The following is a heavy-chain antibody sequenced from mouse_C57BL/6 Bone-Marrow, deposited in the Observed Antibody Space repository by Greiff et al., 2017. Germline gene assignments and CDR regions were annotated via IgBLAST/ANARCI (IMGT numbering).Heavy chain of an antibody. CDR1: GYTFTSYW. D-gene: IGHD2-4*01. V-gene: IGHV1-64*01. J-gene: IGHJ2*01. CDR3: ATYDYCPRVDFDY. CDR2: IHPNSGST. Sequence: QVQLQQPGAELVKPGASVKLSCKASGYTFTSYWMHWVKQRPGQGLEWIGMIHPNSGSTNYNEKFKSKATLTVDKSSSRAYMQLSSLTSEDSAVDYCATYDYCPRVDFDYWGQGTTLTVSS.